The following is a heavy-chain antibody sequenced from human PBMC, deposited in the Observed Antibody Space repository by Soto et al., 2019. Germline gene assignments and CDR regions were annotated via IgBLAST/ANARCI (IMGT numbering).Heavy chain of an antibody. J-gene: IGHJ4*02. CDR2: IYYSGST. D-gene: IGHD6-13*01. CDR1: GGSISSSSYY. Sequence: SETLSLTCTVSGGSISSSSYYWGWIRQPPGKGLEWIGSIYYSGSTYYNPSLKSRVTISVDTSKNQFSLKLSSVTAADTAVYYCASLRYSSSRPLFDYSGQATLVTVSS. CDR3: ASLRYSSSRPLFDY. V-gene: IGHV4-39*01.